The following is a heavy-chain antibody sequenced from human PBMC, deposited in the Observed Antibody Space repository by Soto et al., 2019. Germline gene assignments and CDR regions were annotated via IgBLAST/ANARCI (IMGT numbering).Heavy chain of an antibody. CDR3: AGGVTAGVDY. Sequence: QVQLVQSGAEVREPGASVKVSCKASGYSFTSLDINWVRQTTGQGLEWMGWMQPSSGRTGYAQKFQGRVTMTRDTPINTAYMELSSLTSDDPAFYYCAGGVTAGVDYWGQGTLVTVSS. J-gene: IGHJ4*02. CDR2: MQPSSGRT. D-gene: IGHD1-26*01. CDR1: GYSFTSLD. V-gene: IGHV1-8*01.